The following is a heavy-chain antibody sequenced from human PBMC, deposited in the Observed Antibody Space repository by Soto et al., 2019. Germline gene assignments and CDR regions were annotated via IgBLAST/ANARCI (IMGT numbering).Heavy chain of an antibody. CDR3: ARDLGAIYDILTGYGMDV. D-gene: IGHD3-9*01. Sequence: GASVKVSCKASGYTLTGYDINWVRQATGQGFEWMGWINANNGNTNYAKKFQGRVTMTTDTSTSTAYMELRSLRSDDTAVYYCARDLGAIYDILTGYGMDVWGQGTTVTVSS. CDR1: GYTLTGYD. J-gene: IGHJ6*02. V-gene: IGHV1-18*01. CDR2: INANNGNT.